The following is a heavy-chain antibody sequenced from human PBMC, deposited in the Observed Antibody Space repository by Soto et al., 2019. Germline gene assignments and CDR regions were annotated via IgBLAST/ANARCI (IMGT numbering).Heavy chain of an antibody. J-gene: IGHJ6*02. CDR2: ISAYNGNT. D-gene: IGHD2-15*01. Sequence: GASVKVSCKASGYTFTSYGISWVRQAPGQGLEWMGWISAYNGNTNYAQKLQGRVTMTTDTSTSTAYMELRSLRSDDTAVYYCARAEGGRYCSGGSCYPVIYYGMDVWGQGTTVTVSS. CDR1: GYTFTSYG. V-gene: IGHV1-18*01. CDR3: ARAEGGRYCSGGSCYPVIYYGMDV.